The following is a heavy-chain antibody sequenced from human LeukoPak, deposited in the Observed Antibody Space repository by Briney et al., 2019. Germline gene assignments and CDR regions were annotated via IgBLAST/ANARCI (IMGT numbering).Heavy chain of an antibody. CDR3: ARDPENYYAFFDY. J-gene: IGHJ4*02. Sequence: PGGSLRPSCAASGFTFSSYAMHWVRQAPGKGLEWVAVISYDGSNKYYADSVKGRFTISRDNSKNTLYLQMNSLRAEDTAMYYCARDPENYYAFFDYWGQGSLVTVSS. CDR2: ISYDGSNK. CDR1: GFTFSSYA. D-gene: IGHD3-10*01. V-gene: IGHV3-30-3*01.